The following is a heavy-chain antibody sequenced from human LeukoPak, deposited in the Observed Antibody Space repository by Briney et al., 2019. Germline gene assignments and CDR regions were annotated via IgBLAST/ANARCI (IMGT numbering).Heavy chain of an antibody. V-gene: IGHV4-34*01. CDR1: GGSFSGYY. D-gene: IGHD6-19*01. CDR2: INHSGST. J-gene: IGHJ4*02. CDR3: ARAGYIAVAGTEDDY. Sequence: SETLSLTCAVYGGSFSGYYWSWIRQPPGKGLEWIGEINHSGSTNYNPSLKSRVTISVDTSKNQFSLKLSSVTAADTAVYYCARAGYIAVAGTEDDYWGQGTPVTVSS.